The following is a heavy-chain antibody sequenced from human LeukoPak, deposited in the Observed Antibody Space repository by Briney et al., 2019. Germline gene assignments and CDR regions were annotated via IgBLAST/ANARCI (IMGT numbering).Heavy chain of an antibody. Sequence: GRSLRLSCAASGFTFSSYGMHWVRQAPGKGLEWVAVISYDGSNKYYADSVKGRFTISRDNSKNTLYLQMNSLRAEDTAVYYCARGQTNIRSGSFDYRGQGTLVTVSS. V-gene: IGHV3-30*03. CDR2: ISYDGSNK. CDR3: ARGQTNIRSGSFDY. CDR1: GFTFSSYG. J-gene: IGHJ4*02. D-gene: IGHD1-26*01.